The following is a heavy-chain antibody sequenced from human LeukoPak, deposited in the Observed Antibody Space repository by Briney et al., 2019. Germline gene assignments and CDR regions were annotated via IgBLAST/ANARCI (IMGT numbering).Heavy chain of an antibody. V-gene: IGHV1-2*02. CDR2: INPNSGGT. J-gene: IGHJ4*02. CDR1: GYTFTGYY. Sequence: ASVKVSCKASGYTFTGYYMHWVRQAPGQGLEWMGWINPNSGGTNYAQKFQGRVTMTSDTSISTAYMELSRLRFDDTAVYYCARKTSSSWYDYWGQGTLVTVSS. CDR3: ARKTSSSWYDY. D-gene: IGHD6-13*01.